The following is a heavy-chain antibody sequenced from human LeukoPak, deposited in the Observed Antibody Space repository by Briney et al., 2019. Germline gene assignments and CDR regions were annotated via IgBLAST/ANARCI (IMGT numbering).Heavy chain of an antibody. J-gene: IGHJ4*02. CDR3: ARGGDGYTWNY. CDR2: IYYTGST. CDR1: GGSISSSY. D-gene: IGHD5-24*01. V-gene: IGHV4-59*01. Sequence: PSETLSLTCIVSGGSISSSYWSWIRQPPGEGLEWIGYIYYTGSTNYNPSLKSRVTISVDTSKNQFSLKLSSVTGADTAVYYCARGGDGYTWNYWGQGTLVTVSS.